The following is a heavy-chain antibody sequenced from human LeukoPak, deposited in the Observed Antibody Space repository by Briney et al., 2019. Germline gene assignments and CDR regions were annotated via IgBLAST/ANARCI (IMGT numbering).Heavy chain of an antibody. CDR2: VNPNSGGT. Sequence: GASVKVSCKASGYTFTGYYMHWVRQAPGQGLEWMGWVNPNSGGTNYAQKFQGRVTMTRDTSISTAYMELSRLRSDDTAVYYCARLFSSGWPFDYWGQGTLVTVSS. CDR3: ARLFSSGWPFDY. V-gene: IGHV1-2*02. CDR1: GYTFTGYY. J-gene: IGHJ4*02. D-gene: IGHD6-19*01.